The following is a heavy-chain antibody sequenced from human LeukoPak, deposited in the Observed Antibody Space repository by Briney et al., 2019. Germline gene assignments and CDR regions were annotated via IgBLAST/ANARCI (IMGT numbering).Heavy chain of an antibody. CDR1: GYTFTGYY. J-gene: IGHJ4*02. Sequence: ASVKVSCEASGYTFTGYYMHWVRQAPGQGLEWMGWINPNSGGTKYAQKFQGRVTMTRDTSISTAYMELSRLRSDDTAVYYCASSITMIVVVTPAPNFDYWGQGTLVTVSS. CDR3: ASSITMIVVVTPAPNFDY. D-gene: IGHD3-22*01. V-gene: IGHV1-2*02. CDR2: INPNSGGT.